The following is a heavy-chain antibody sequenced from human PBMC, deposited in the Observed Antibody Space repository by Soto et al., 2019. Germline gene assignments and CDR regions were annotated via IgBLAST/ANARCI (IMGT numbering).Heavy chain of an antibody. V-gene: IGHV1-2*04. CDR2: INPNSGGT. D-gene: IGHD3-22*01. CDR3: ARSYYYDSSGFQYFQH. Sequence: ASVKVSCKASGYTFTGYYMHWVRQAPGQGLEWMGWINPNSGGTNYAQKFQGWVTMTRDTSISTAYMELSRLRSDDTAVYYCARSYYYDSSGFQYFQHWGQGTLVTVSS. J-gene: IGHJ1*01. CDR1: GYTFTGYY.